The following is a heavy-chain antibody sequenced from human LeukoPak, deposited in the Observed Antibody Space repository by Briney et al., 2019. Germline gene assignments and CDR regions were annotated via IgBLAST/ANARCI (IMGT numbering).Heavy chain of an antibody. Sequence: GGSLRLSCAASGFSFDDYAMHWVRQAPGKGLEWVSGITWDSGDIDYADSVKGRFIISRDNAKNSLFLQMNSLRPEDTALYYCAKAFSSTWYWYFDLWGRGTLVTVSS. J-gene: IGHJ2*01. V-gene: IGHV3-9*01. CDR3: AKAFSSTWYWYFDL. D-gene: IGHD6-13*01. CDR1: GFSFDDYA. CDR2: ITWDSGDI.